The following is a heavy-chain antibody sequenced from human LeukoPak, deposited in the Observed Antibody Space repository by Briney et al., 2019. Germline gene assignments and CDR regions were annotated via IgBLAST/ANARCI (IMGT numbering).Heavy chain of an antibody. J-gene: IGHJ6*03. CDR1: GFTFSNCA. CDR3: AKDGYSSSWYNYYYYYMDV. D-gene: IGHD6-13*01. V-gene: IGHV3-23*01. Sequence: GSLRLSCAASGFTFSNCAMTWVRQAPGKGLEWVSAISGRSGSPHYADSVKGRFTISRDNSKNTLYLQMNSLRAEDTAVYYCAKDGYSSSWYNYYYYYMDVWGKGTTVTVSS. CDR2: ISGRSGSP.